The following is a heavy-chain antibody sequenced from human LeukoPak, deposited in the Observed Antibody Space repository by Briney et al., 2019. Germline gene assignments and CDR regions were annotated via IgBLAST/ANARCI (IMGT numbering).Heavy chain of an antibody. J-gene: IGHJ3*02. V-gene: IGHV1-18*01. D-gene: IGHD1-26*01. Sequence: ASVKVSCKASGYTFTSYGISWVRQAPGQGLEWMGWISAYNGNTNYAQKFQGRVTMTRDTSISTAYMELSRLRSDDTAVYYCAREGWELRSSAFDIWGQGTMVTVSS. CDR1: GYTFTSYG. CDR3: AREGWELRSSAFDI. CDR2: ISAYNGNT.